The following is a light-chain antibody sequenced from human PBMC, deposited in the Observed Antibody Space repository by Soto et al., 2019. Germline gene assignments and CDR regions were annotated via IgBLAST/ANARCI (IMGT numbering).Light chain of an antibody. V-gene: IGKV1-6*01. Sequence: AIQMTQSPSSLSASVGDRVTITCRASQGIRSDLGWYQQKPGKAPKFLIYGASSLPSSVPSRFSGSGSGTDFTLTISSLQPEDFATYYCLQDYNYPYTFGQGTKLEVK. J-gene: IGKJ2*01. CDR2: GAS. CDR3: LQDYNYPYT. CDR1: QGIRSD.